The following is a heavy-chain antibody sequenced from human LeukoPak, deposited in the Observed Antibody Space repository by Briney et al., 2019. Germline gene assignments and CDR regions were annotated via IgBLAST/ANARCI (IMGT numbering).Heavy chain of an antibody. CDR1: GFTFSSYA. Sequence: GGSLRLSCAASGFTFSSYAMHWVRQAPGKGLEWVAVISYDGSNKYYADSVKGRFTISRDNSKNTLYLQMNSLRAEDTAVYSCARGKPKWEPGLGVVNYWGQGTLVTVSS. D-gene: IGHD3-3*01. V-gene: IGHV3-30*04. CDR3: ARGKPKWEPGLGVVNY. CDR2: ISYDGSNK. J-gene: IGHJ4*02.